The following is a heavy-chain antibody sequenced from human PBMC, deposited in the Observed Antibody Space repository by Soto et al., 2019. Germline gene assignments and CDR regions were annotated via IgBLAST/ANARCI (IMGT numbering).Heavy chain of an antibody. CDR2: INAGNGNT. J-gene: IGHJ4*02. Sequence: QVQLVQSGAEEKKPGASVKVSCKASGYTFTSYAMHWVRQAPGQRPEWMGWINAGNGNTIYSQKFQGRVTITRDTSASTAYMELSSLRSEDTAVYYCAILGVAGTLDYWGQGSLVTVSS. CDR3: AILGVAGTLDY. D-gene: IGHD6-19*01. CDR1: GYTFTSYA. V-gene: IGHV1-3*05.